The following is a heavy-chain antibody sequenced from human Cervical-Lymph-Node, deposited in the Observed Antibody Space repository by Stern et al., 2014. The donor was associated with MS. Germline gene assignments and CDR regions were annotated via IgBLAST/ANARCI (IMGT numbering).Heavy chain of an antibody. J-gene: IGHJ4*02. CDR2: IYPDDSDT. V-gene: IGHV5-51*01. Sequence: VQLVQSGADVKKPGESLKISCKGSGYNFASYWIGWVRQVPGKGLEWMGFIYPDDSDTRYTPSFQGQVTMSADKSISTAYLQWSSLKASDTAFYFCARKGTYGLDYWGQGALVTVSS. CDR1: GYNFASYW. D-gene: IGHD3-10*01. CDR3: ARKGTYGLDY.